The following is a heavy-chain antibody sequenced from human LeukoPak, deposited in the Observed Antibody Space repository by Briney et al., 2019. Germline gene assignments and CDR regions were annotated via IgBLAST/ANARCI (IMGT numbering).Heavy chain of an antibody. Sequence: GRSLRPSCAASGFTFSSYAMHWVRQAPGKGLEWVAVISYDGSNKYYADSVKGRFTISRDNSKNTLYLQMNSLRAEDTAVYYCARELVATIPYYYYGMDVWGQGTTVTVSS. J-gene: IGHJ6*02. CDR3: ARELVATIPYYYYGMDV. D-gene: IGHD5-12*01. V-gene: IGHV3-30*04. CDR2: ISYDGSNK. CDR1: GFTFSSYA.